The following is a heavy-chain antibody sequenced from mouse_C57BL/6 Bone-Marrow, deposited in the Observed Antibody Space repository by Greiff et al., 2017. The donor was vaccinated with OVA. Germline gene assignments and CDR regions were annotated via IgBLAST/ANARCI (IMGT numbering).Heavy chain of an antibody. Sequence: EVQRVESGAGLVKPGGSLKLSCAASGFTFSSYAMSWVRQTPEQRLEWVAYISRGGDYIYYADTVKGRSTLTRDKSWNTPYMQMSSLKSEDTAMYYCARDITADFDDWGQGTTLTVSS. D-gene: IGHD1-1*01. V-gene: IGHV5S21*01. CDR1: GFTFSSYA. J-gene: IGHJ2*01. CDR3: ARDITADFDD. CDR2: ISRGGDYI.